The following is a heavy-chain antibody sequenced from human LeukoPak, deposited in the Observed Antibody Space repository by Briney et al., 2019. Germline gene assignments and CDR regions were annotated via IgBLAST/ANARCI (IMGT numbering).Heavy chain of an antibody. J-gene: IGHJ6*03. D-gene: IGHD5-18*01. Sequence: SETLSLTCTVSGGSISSYYWSWIRQPPGKGLEWIGYIYYSGSTNYNPSLKSRVTMSVDTSKNQFSLKLSSVTAADTAVYYCARTTEGGYTYGYFYYYYMDVWGKGTTVAISS. V-gene: IGHV4-59*01. CDR3: ARTTEGGYTYGYFYYYYMDV. CDR1: GGSISSYY. CDR2: IYYSGST.